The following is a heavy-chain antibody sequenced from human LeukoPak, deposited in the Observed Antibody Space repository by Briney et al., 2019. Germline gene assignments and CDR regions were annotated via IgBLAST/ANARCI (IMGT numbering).Heavy chain of an antibody. V-gene: IGHV3-21*01. CDR3: ARAYDFWSGYYTHYYGMDV. D-gene: IGHD3-3*01. J-gene: IGHJ6*02. CDR1: GFTFSSYS. Sequence: GGSLRLSCAASGFTFSSYSMNWVRQAPGKGLEWVSSISSSSSYIYYADSVKGRFTISRDNAKNSLYLQMNSLRAEDTAVYYCARAYDFWSGYYTHYYGMDVWGQGTTVTVSS. CDR2: ISSSSSYI.